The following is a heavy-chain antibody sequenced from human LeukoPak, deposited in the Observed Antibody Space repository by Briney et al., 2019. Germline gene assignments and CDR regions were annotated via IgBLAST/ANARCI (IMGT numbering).Heavy chain of an antibody. Sequence: PSETLSLTCTVSGGSISSSINYWGWIRQPPGKGLEWIGVIYYSGSTYYSPSLKSRVTISVDTSKNQFSLRLTSVTAADTAVYYCAGSYSSSPLFDYWGQGTLVTVSS. V-gene: IGHV4-39*01. CDR1: GGSISSSINY. CDR2: IYYSGST. J-gene: IGHJ4*02. CDR3: AGSYSSSPLFDY. D-gene: IGHD6-6*01.